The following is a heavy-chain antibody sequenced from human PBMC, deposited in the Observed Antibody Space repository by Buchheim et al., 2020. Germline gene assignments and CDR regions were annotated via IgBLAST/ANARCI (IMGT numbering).Heavy chain of an antibody. D-gene: IGHD3-22*01. CDR3: AKVFYDSSGYVDY. V-gene: IGHV3-30*18. J-gene: IGHJ4*02. CDR2: ISYDGSNK. Sequence: QVQLVESGGGVVQPGRSLRLSCAASGFTFSSYGMHWVRQAPGKGLEWVAVISYDGSNKYYADSVKGRFTISRDNSKNTLYLQMNSLRAEDTAVYYCAKVFYDSSGYVDYWGQGTL. CDR1: GFTFSSYG.